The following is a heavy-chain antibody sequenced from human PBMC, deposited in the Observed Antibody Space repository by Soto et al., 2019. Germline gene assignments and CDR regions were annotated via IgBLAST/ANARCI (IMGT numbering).Heavy chain of an antibody. J-gene: IGHJ4*02. V-gene: IGHV4-59*01. Sequence: PSETLSLTCTVSGGSISSYYWSWIRQPPGKGLEWIGYIYYSGSTNYNPSLKSRVTISVDTSKNQFSLKLSSVTAADTAVYYCARGDYSGYDTRRYYFDYWGQGTLVTVSS. CDR2: IYYSGST. CDR1: GGSISSYY. D-gene: IGHD5-12*01. CDR3: ARGDYSGYDTRRYYFDY.